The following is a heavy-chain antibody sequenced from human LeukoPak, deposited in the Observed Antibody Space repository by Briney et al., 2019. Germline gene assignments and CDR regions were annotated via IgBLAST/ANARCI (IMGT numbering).Heavy chain of an antibody. D-gene: IGHD3-16*01. CDR1: GFTFSSYW. Sequence: PGGSLSLSCAASGFTFSSYWMHWLRQAPGKGLVWVSRINSDGSSTSYADSVKGRFTSSRDNAKNTLYLQMNSLRAEDTAVYYCASLDYDYVWGIEYWGQGTLVTVSS. CDR3: ASLDYDYVWGIEY. CDR2: INSDGSST. V-gene: IGHV3-74*01. J-gene: IGHJ4*02.